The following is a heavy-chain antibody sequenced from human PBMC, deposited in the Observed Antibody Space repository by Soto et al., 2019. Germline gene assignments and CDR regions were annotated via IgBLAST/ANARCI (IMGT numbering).Heavy chain of an antibody. D-gene: IGHD4-17*01. Sequence: SETLSLTCTVSGGSMSSNYWTWIRQSPGKGLEWIGYIYYTGSTKYNPSLQSRVTISLDTSKNQFSLRLTSVTSADTAVYYCARGGSYGDFFDYWGQGAQVTVSS. CDR1: GGSMSSNY. V-gene: IGHV4-59*01. CDR3: ARGGSYGDFFDY. CDR2: IYYTGST. J-gene: IGHJ4*02.